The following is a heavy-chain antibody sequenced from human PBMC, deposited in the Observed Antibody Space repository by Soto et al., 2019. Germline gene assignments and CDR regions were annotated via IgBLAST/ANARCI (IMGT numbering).Heavy chain of an antibody. D-gene: IGHD3-10*01. CDR2: IYYSGST. CDR3: ARSEYYDGSGSNRGDI. J-gene: IGHJ3*02. Sequence: PSETLSLTCTVSGGSISSGGYYWSWIRQHPGKGLEWIGYIYYSGSTYYNPSLKSRVTISVDTSKNQFSLKLSSVTAADTAVYYCARSEYYDGSGSNRGDIWGQGNMVIVS. CDR1: GGSISSGGYY. V-gene: IGHV4-31*03.